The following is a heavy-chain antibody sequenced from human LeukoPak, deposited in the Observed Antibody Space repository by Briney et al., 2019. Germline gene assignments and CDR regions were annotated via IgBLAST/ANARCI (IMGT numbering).Heavy chain of an antibody. CDR3: ARISVAGPFDY. CDR2: INPNSGGT. CDR1: GYTGTGCY. V-gene: IGHV1-2*02. J-gene: IGHJ4*02. Sequence: ASVTVSRTSSGYTGTGCYMYWGWQPQRQGHGRVGWINPNSGGTNYAQKFQGRVTMTRDTSISTAYMELSRLRSDDTAVYYCARISVAGPFDYWGQGTLVTVSS. D-gene: IGHD6-19*01.